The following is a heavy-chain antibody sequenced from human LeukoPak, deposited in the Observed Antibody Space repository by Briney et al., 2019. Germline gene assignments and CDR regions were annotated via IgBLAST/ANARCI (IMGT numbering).Heavy chain of an antibody. CDR2: INHSGGT. CDR3: ARGQPYCSSTSCYLRRYNWFDP. J-gene: IGHJ5*02. Sequence: PSETLSLTCAVYGGSFGGYYWSWIRQPPGKGLEWIGEINHSGGTNYNPSLKSRVTISVDTSKNQFSLKLSPVTAADTAVHYCARGQPYCSSTSCYLRRYNWFDPWGQGTLVTVSS. CDR1: GGSFGGYY. D-gene: IGHD2-2*01. V-gene: IGHV4-34*01.